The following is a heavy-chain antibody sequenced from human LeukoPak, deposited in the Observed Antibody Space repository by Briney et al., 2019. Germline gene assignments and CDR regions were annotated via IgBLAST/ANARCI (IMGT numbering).Heavy chain of an antibody. V-gene: IGHV4-30-4*01. CDR2: IYYSGST. CDR1: GGSISSGDYY. D-gene: IGHD4-17*01. Sequence: SETLSLTCTVSGGSISSGDYYWSWIRQPPGKGLEWIGYIYYSGSTYYNPSLKSRVTISVDTSKNQFSLKLSSVTAADTAVYYCARQDYGDFRGAFDIWGQGTMVTVSS. J-gene: IGHJ3*02. CDR3: ARQDYGDFRGAFDI.